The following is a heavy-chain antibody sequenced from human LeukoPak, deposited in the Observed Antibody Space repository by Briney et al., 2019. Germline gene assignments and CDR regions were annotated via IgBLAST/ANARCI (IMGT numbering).Heavy chain of an antibody. V-gene: IGHV3-7*01. CDR2: MNQDGSEK. CDR3: ARDSGYDCFDY. CDR1: GFTFSGSW. D-gene: IGHD5-12*01. Sequence: GGSLRLSCAAPGFTFSGSWMAWVRQAPGKGLEWVANMNQDGSEKNYVDSVKGRFTISRDNAKNSLYLQMNSLRAEDTAVCYCARDSGYDCFDYWGQGTLVTVSS. J-gene: IGHJ4*02.